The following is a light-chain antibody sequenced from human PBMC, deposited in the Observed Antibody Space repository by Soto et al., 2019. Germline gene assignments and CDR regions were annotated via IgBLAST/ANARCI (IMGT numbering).Light chain of an antibody. J-gene: IGKJ1*01. CDR1: QSISRY. CDR2: GAN. CDR3: QQYTNTNNPWM. Sequence: DIQLTQSPSSLSASVGDRITITCRSSQSISRYLNWYQQRPGTAPKVLIFGANSLQSGVPSRFSGSRSGTEFTLTISSLQPEDFATYYCQQYTNTNNPWMFGQGTKVEI. V-gene: IGKV1-39*01.